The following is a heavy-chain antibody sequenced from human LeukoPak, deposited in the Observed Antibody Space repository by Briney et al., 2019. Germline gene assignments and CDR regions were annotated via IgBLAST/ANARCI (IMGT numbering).Heavy chain of an antibody. J-gene: IGHJ5*02. CDR3: ARLETGDSSWFDP. CDR2: INPNSGGT. Sequence: ASVKVSCKASGYTFTGYYIHWVRQAPGQGLEWMGWINPNSGGTNYAQKFQGRVTMTRDTSISTAYMELSRLRSDDTAVYYCARLETGDSSWFDPWGQGTLVTVSS. CDR1: GYTFTGYY. V-gene: IGHV1-2*02. D-gene: IGHD3-16*01.